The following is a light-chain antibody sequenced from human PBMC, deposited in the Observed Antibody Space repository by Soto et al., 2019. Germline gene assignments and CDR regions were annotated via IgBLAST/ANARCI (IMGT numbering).Light chain of an antibody. CDR2: EVS. Sequence: LKHPASGSGFDVQSITIICTGTSSDVGSYNLVSWYQQHPGKAPKLMIYEVSKRPSGVSNRFSGSKSGNTASLTISGLQAEDEADYYCCSYAGSSTLYVFGTGTKVTVL. V-gene: IGLV2-23*02. CDR3: CSYAGSSTLYV. J-gene: IGLJ1*01. CDR1: SSDVGSYNL.